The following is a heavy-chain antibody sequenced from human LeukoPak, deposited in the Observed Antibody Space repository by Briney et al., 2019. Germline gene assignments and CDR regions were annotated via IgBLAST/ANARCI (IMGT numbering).Heavy chain of an antibody. CDR2: IYHSGST. D-gene: IGHD3-10*01. CDR1: GGSISSGGYS. CDR3: ARSRYYGSGSPLGFDP. V-gene: IGHV4-30-2*01. Sequence: SQTLSLTCAVSGGSISSGGYSWSWLRQPPGKGLEWIGYIYHSGSTYYNPFLKSRVTISVDRSKNQFSLKLSSVTAADTAVYYCARSRYYGSGSPLGFDPWGQGTLVTVSS. J-gene: IGHJ5*02.